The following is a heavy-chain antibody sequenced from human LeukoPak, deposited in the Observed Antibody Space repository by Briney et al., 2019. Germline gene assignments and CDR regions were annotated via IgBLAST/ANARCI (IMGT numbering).Heavy chain of an antibody. CDR2: FHNSGTS. CDR3: ARNRVVGAPNFDY. D-gene: IGHD1-26*01. Sequence: PSETLSLTCTVSDDSISDYYRGWIRQPPGKGLEWIGYFHNSGTSTYNPSLKSRVTISADTSKNQFSLRLTSVTAADTAVYYCARNRVVGAPNFDYWGQGTLVTVFS. V-gene: IGHV4-59*01. J-gene: IGHJ4*02. CDR1: DDSISDYY.